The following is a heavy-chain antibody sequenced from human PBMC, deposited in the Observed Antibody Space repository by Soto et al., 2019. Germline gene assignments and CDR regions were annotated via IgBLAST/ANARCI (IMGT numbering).Heavy chain of an antibody. V-gene: IGHV5-10-1*01. J-gene: IGHJ5*02. Sequence: PGESLKISCQSSGYTFSNFWIGWVRQMPGKGLEWMGRIDPRDSYTNYSPSFQGHVTISVDKSINTAYLQWGSLKASDTAMYYCARLYCTTDTCDSWFDPWGQGTLVTVSS. CDR2: IDPRDSYT. CDR3: ARLYCTTDTCDSWFDP. CDR1: GYTFSNFW. D-gene: IGHD2-2*01.